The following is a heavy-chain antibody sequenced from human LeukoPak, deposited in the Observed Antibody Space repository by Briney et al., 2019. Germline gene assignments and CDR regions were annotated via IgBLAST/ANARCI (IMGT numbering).Heavy chain of an antibody. CDR3: ASNDYGDALEYFQH. CDR2: IRYDGSNK. V-gene: IGHV3-30*02. J-gene: IGHJ1*01. D-gene: IGHD4-17*01. Sequence: GGSLRLSCAASGFTFSSYGMHWVRQAPGKGLEWVAFIRYDGSNKYCADSVKGRFTISRDNSKNTLYLQMNSLRAEDTAVYYCASNDYGDALEYFQHWGQGTLVTVSS. CDR1: GFTFSSYG.